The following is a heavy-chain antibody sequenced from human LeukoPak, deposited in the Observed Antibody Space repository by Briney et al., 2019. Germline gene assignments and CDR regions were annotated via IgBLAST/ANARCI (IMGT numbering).Heavy chain of an antibody. CDR1: GFTFSDYY. Sequence: PGGSLRLSRAASGFTFSDYYMSWIRQAPGKGLEWVSYISSSGSTIYYADSVKGRFTISRDNAKNSLYLQMNSLRAEDTAAYYCAREGSSSPDAFDIWGQGTMVTVSS. D-gene: IGHD6-13*01. J-gene: IGHJ3*02. V-gene: IGHV3-11*01. CDR2: ISSSGSTI. CDR3: AREGSSSPDAFDI.